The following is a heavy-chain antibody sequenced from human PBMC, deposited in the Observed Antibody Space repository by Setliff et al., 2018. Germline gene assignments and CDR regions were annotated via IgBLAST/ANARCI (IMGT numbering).Heavy chain of an antibody. CDR1: GFTFSNAW. Sequence: LSLFCAASGFTFSNAWMSWVRQAPGKGLEWVGRIKSKTDGGTTDYAAPVKGRFTISRDDSKNTLYLQMNSLKTEDTAVYYCTTGTDVLQFLEWELLDAFDIWGQGTMVTVS. V-gene: IGHV3-15*01. J-gene: IGHJ3*02. CDR2: IKSKTDGGTT. D-gene: IGHD3-3*01. CDR3: TTGTDVLQFLEWELLDAFDI.